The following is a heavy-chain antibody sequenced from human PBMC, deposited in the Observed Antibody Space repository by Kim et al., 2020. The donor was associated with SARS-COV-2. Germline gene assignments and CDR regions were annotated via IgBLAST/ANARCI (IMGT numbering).Heavy chain of an antibody. J-gene: IGHJ3*02. V-gene: IGHV3-33*01. Sequence: GGSLRLSCAASGFNFSSYGMHWVRQAPGKGLEWVAVIWYDGSNKYYADSVKGRFTISRDNSKNTLYLQMNSLRAEDTAVYYCARERAYCGGECLGGAFDIWGQGTMVTVSS. D-gene: IGHD2-21*01. CDR2: IWYDGSNK. CDR1: GFNFSSYG. CDR3: ARERAYCGGECLGGAFDI.